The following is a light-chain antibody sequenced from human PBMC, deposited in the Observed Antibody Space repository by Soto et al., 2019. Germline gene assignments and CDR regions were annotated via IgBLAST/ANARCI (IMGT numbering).Light chain of an antibody. Sequence: DIQMTQSPSTLSASVGDRVTITCRASQSISSWLAWNQQKPGKAPNLLIYDASSLESGVPSRFSGSGSGTEFTLTISSLQPDDFATYYCQQYDTYRTFGQGTKVDIK. CDR2: DAS. J-gene: IGKJ1*01. CDR1: QSISSW. V-gene: IGKV1-5*01. CDR3: QQYDTYRT.